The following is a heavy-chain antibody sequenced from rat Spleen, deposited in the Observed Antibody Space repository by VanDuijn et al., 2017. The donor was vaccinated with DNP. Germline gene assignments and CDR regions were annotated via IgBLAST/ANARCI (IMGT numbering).Heavy chain of an antibody. CDR3: ATHRGGAFDY. V-gene: IGHV5-7*01. CDR1: GFTFSDYN. J-gene: IGHJ2*01. Sequence: EVQLVESGGGLVQPGRSLKLSCTASGFTFSDYNMAWVRQAPKKGLEWVASINTDGGSTYYPDSVKGRFTISRDNVKNTLYLHMGSLRSEDTATYYCATHRGGAFDYWGQGVMVTVSS. CDR2: INTDGGST.